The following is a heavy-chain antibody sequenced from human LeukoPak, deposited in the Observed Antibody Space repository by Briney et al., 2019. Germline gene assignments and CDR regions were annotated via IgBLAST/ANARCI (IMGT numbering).Heavy chain of an antibody. CDR3: ARERNPTVTTVGWFDP. CDR2: ISYDGSNK. D-gene: IGHD4-17*01. Sequence: GGSLRLSCAASGFTFSSYAMHWVRQAPGKGLEWVAVISYDGSNKYYADSVKGRFTISRDNSKNTLYLQMSSLRAEDTAVYYCARERNPTVTTVGWFDPWGQGTLVTVSS. V-gene: IGHV3-30-3*01. CDR1: GFTFSSYA. J-gene: IGHJ5*02.